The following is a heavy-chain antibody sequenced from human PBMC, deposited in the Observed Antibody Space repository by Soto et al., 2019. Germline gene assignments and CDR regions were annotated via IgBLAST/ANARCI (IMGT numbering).Heavy chain of an antibody. CDR1: GFVLRTYD. J-gene: IGHJ4*02. Sequence: GSLRLSCEVSGFVLRTYDASWVRQAPGKGLEWLAVIIAWGQTIYSAESARGRFTISRDDAKNTLHLQIDSLTVEDTAVYYCVPRLNPRVPDHWGQGTLVTVSS. D-gene: IGHD3-22*01. CDR3: VPRLNPRVPDH. CDR2: IIAWGQTI. V-gene: IGHV3-23*01.